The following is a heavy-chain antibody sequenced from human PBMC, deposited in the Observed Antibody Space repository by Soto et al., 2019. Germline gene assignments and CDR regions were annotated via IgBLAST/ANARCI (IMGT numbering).Heavy chain of an antibody. Sequence: SGTLSLTCTISGGPISVYYWCRVRQPPGHELEWIGYIYASGSPYYNPSLRSRVTISADTSKNQISLKLTSPTAADTAVYYCARGVGSSPPRYWGRGTLVTVSS. CDR2: IYASGSP. CDR3: ARGVGSSPPRY. D-gene: IGHD1-26*01. J-gene: IGHJ4*02. V-gene: IGHV4-59*01. CDR1: GGPISVYY.